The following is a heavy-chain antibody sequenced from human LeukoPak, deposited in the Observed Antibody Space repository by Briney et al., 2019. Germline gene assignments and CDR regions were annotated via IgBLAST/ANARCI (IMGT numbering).Heavy chain of an antibody. CDR1: GYTFTSYD. V-gene: IGHV1-8*01. CDR2: MNPNSGNT. D-gene: IGHD6-13*01. J-gene: IGHJ6*02. Sequence: ASVKVSCKASGYTFTSYDINWVRQATGQGLEWMGWMNPNSGNTGYAQKFQGRVTMTRNTSISTAYMELSSLRSEDTAVYYCARGRIGYSSSWYDGYYYYHYGMGVWGQGTTVTVSS. CDR3: ARGRIGYSSSWYDGYYYYHYGMGV.